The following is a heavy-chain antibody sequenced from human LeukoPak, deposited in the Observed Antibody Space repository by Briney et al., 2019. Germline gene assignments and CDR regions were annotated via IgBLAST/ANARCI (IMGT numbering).Heavy chain of an antibody. Sequence: VSVKVSCKASGYTFTSYGISWVRQAPGQGLEWMGWISAYNGNTNYAQKLQGRVTMTTDASTSTAYMELRSLRSDDTAVYYCARVLYGGYDSVSLFRSWGQGPLATV. V-gene: IGHV1-18*01. CDR1: GYTFTSYG. CDR3: ARVLYGGYDSVSLFRS. J-gene: IGHJ5*02. CDR2: ISAYNGNT. D-gene: IGHD5-12*01.